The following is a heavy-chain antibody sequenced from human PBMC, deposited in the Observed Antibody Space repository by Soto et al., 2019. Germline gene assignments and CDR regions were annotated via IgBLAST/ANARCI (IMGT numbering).Heavy chain of an antibody. J-gene: IGHJ4*02. CDR1: GFTFSSYA. D-gene: IGHD3-16*02. V-gene: IGHV3-30-3*01. CDR2: ISYDGSNK. CDR3: ARRKRMITFGGVIAVFDY. Sequence: QVQLVESGGGVVQPGRSLRLSCAASGFTFSSYAMHWVRQAPGKGLEWVAVISYDGSNKYYADSVKGRFTISRDNSKNTLYLQMNSLRAEDTAVYYCARRKRMITFGGVIAVFDYWGQGTLVTVSS.